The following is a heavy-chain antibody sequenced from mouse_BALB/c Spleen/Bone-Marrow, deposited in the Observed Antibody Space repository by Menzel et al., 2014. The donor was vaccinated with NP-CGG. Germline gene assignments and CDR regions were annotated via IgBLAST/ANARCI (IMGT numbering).Heavy chain of an antibody. J-gene: IGHJ3*01. Sequence: QVHLKQPGPGLVAPSQSLSITCTVSGFSLTSYGVHWVRQPPGKGLEWLGVIWAGGSTNYNSALMSRLSISKDNSKSQVFLKMNSLQTDDTAMYYCASLYLFAYWGQGTLVTVSA. CDR3: ASLYLFAY. CDR1: GFSLTSYG. D-gene: IGHD5-1-1*01. CDR2: IWAGGST. V-gene: IGHV2-9*02.